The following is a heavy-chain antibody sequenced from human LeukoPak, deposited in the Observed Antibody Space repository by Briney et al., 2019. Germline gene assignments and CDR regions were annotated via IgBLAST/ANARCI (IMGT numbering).Heavy chain of an antibody. V-gene: IGHV4-31*03. CDR3: AIAITGGAFDI. CDR2: IYYSGGT. J-gene: IGHJ3*02. D-gene: IGHD2-8*02. CDR1: GGSISSGGYY. Sequence: PSETLSLTCTVSGGSISSGGYYWSWIRQHPGQGLEWIGYIYYSGGTYYNPSLKSRVTISVDTSKNQFSLKLSSVTAADTAVYYCAIAITGGAFDIWGQGTMVTVSS.